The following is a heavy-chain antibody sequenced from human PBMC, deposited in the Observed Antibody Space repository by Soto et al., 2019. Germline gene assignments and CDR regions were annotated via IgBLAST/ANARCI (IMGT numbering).Heavy chain of an antibody. Sequence: PGGSLRLSCAASGFTFGSYSMNWVRQAPGKGLEWVSSISSSSSYIYYADSVKGRFTISRDNAKNSLYLQMNSLRAEDTAVYYCARDPSMGYDILTGYYTMPTNYYFDYWGQGTLVTVSS. D-gene: IGHD3-9*01. CDR3: ARDPSMGYDILTGYYTMPTNYYFDY. CDR1: GFTFGSYS. J-gene: IGHJ4*02. CDR2: ISSSSSYI. V-gene: IGHV3-21*01.